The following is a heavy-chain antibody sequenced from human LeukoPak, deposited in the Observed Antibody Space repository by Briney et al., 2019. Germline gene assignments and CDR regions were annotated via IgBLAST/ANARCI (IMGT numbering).Heavy chain of an antibody. CDR1: GVTFSRYA. D-gene: IGHD3-16*01. CDR3: ARDGGGSVDY. Sequence: GASVKVSCKASGVTFSRYAMSWVRQAPGQGLEWMGGIIPMFKTPKYVQKFQDRLTITADESTRTAYMELNSLRSDDTAVYYCARDGGGSVDYWGQGTLITVSS. J-gene: IGHJ4*02. V-gene: IGHV1-69*13. CDR2: IIPMFKTP.